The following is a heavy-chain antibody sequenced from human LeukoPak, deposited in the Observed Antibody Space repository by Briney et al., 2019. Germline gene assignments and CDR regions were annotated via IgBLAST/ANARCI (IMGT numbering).Heavy chain of an antibody. CDR3: ATPTSYSSSWYAFDI. CDR1: GGSISSGSYY. CDR2: IYTSGST. J-gene: IGHJ3*02. D-gene: IGHD6-13*01. Sequence: SETLSLTCTVSGGSISSGSYYWSWIRQPAGKGLEWIGRIYTSGSTNYNPSLKSRVTISVDTSKTQFSLKLSSVTAADTAVYYCATPTSYSSSWYAFDIWGQGTMVTVSS. V-gene: IGHV4-61*02.